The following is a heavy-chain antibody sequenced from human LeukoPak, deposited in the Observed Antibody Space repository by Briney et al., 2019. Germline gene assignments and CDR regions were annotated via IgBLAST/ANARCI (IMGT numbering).Heavy chain of an antibody. D-gene: IGHD1-26*01. CDR3: ARMGSYHLPSYFDY. Sequence: GGSLRLSCAASGFTFSSDSMNWVRQAPGKGLEWVSYISSSSSYINYADSVKGRFTISRDNAKNSLYLQMHSLRAEATAVYYCARMGSYHLPSYFDYWGQGTLVTVSS. J-gene: IGHJ4*02. CDR1: GFTFSSDS. CDR2: ISSSSSYI. V-gene: IGHV3-21*01.